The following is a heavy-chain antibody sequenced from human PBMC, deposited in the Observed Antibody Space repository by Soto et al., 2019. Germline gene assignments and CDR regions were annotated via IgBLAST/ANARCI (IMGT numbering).Heavy chain of an antibody. CDR1: GGSISSSSYY. V-gene: IGHV4-39*01. J-gene: IGHJ6*03. CDR2: IYYSGST. Sequence: SETLSLTCTVSGGSISSSSYYWGWILQPPGKGLEWIGSIYYSGSTYYNPSLKSRVTISVDTSKNQFSLKLSSVTAADTAVYYCARPEGPSKYYYYMDVWGKGTTVTVSS. CDR3: ARPEGPSKYYYYMDV.